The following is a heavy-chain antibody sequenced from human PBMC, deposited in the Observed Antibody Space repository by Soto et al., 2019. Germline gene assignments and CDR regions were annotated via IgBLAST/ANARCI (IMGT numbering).Heavy chain of an antibody. Sequence: EVQLVESGGGLVKPGGSLRLFCAASGFTFSSYSMNWVRQAPGKGLEWVSSISSGSSYIYYADSVKGRFTISRDNAKNSLYLQMNSLRAEDTAVYYCAAARYCSSTSCYRGGDYYYYGMDVWGQGTTVTVSS. CDR3: AAARYCSSTSCYRGGDYYYYGMDV. CDR2: ISSGSSYI. D-gene: IGHD2-2*02. J-gene: IGHJ6*02. V-gene: IGHV3-21*01. CDR1: GFTFSSYS.